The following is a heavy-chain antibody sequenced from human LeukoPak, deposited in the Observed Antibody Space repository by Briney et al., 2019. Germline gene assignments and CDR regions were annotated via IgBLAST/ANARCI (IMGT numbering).Heavy chain of an antibody. D-gene: IGHD6-13*01. CDR2: IYYSGST. J-gene: IGHJ4*02. Sequence: SETLSLTCTVSGGSISSYYWSWIRQPPGKGLEWIGYIYYSGSTDYNPSLKSRVTISVDTSKNQFSLKLSSVTAADTAVYYCASGPPAAGFDYWGQGTLVTVSS. CDR3: ASGPPAAGFDY. V-gene: IGHV4-59*01. CDR1: GGSISSYY.